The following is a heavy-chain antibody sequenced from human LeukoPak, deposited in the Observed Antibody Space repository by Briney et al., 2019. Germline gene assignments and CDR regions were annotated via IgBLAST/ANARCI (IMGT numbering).Heavy chain of an antibody. J-gene: IGHJ4*02. CDR1: GFTFSSYA. Sequence: GGSLRLSCAASGFTFSSYAVSWVRQAPGKGLEWVSAISGSGGSTYYADSVKGRFTISRDNSKNTLYLQMNSLRAEDTAVYYCAKDLSSGWYHRYYFDYWGQGTLVTVSS. CDR2: ISGSGGST. D-gene: IGHD6-19*01. CDR3: AKDLSSGWYHRYYFDY. V-gene: IGHV3-23*01.